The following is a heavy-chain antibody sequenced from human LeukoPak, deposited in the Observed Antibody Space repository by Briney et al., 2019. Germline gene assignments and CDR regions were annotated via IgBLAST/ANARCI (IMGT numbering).Heavy chain of an antibody. CDR2: ISWDGGGT. Sequence: PGGSLRLSCAASGFTFDDYTMHWVRLPPGKSLEWVSPISWDGGGTFYADSVKGRFTISRDNSKNSLYLQMNSLRAEDTAVYYCARDAPQDTAMVPFDYWGQGTLVTVSS. D-gene: IGHD5-18*01. J-gene: IGHJ4*02. CDR3: ARDAPQDTAMVPFDY. CDR1: GFTFDDYT. V-gene: IGHV3-43*01.